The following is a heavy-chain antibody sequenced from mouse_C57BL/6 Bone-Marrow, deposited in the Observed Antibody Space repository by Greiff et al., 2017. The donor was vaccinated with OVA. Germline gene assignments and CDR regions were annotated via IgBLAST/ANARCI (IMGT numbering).Heavy chain of an antibody. CDR3: TIGSSLVFYAMDY. V-gene: IGHV1-5*01. Sequence: EVQLQQSGTVLARPGASVKMSCKTSGYTFTSYWMHWVKQRPGQGLEWIGAIYPGNSDTSYNQKFKGKAKLTAATSASTAYMELSSLTNEYSSVYYFTIGSSLVFYAMDYWGQGTSVPVSS. CDR2: IYPGNSDT. D-gene: IGHD2-14*01. J-gene: IGHJ4*01. CDR1: GYTFTSYW.